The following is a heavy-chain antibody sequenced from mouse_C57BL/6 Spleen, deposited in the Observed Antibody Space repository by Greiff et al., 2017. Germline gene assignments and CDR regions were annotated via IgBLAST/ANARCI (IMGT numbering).Heavy chain of an antibody. CDR2: INPSTGGT. Sequence: VQLQQSGPELVKPGASVKISCKASGYSFTGYYMNWVKQSPEKSLEWIGEINPSTGGTTYNQKFKAKATLTVDKSSSTAYMQLKSLTSEDSAVYCCARVVIYYDYDGYAMDYWGQGTSVTVSS. CDR1: GYSFTGYY. J-gene: IGHJ4*01. CDR3: ARVVIYYDYDGYAMDY. V-gene: IGHV1-42*01. D-gene: IGHD2-4*01.